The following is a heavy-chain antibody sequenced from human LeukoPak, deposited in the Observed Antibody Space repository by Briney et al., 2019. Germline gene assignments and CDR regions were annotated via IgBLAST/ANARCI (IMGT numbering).Heavy chain of an antibody. CDR1: GGSIISSNYY. CDR2: VDYSGST. J-gene: IGHJ6*03. V-gene: IGHV4-39*07. Sequence: SETLSLTCSVSGGSIISSNYYWGWIRQPPGKGLEWIGSVDYSGSTSYNPSLTNRITISVDTSKNQFSLKLSSVTAADTAVYCCARDRDSSGWYGDYYYYMDVWGKGTTVTISS. D-gene: IGHD6-19*01. CDR3: ARDRDSSGWYGDYYYYMDV.